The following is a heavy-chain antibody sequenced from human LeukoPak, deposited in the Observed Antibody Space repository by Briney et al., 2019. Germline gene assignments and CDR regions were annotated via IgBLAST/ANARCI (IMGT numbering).Heavy chain of an antibody. Sequence: ASVKVSCKASGGTFSSYTISWVRQAPGQGLEWMGRIIPILGIANYAQKFQGRVTITADKLTSTAYMELSSLRSEDTAVYYCARDLERRRVYCGGDCYLHAFDIWGQGTMVTVSS. CDR2: IIPILGIA. V-gene: IGHV1-69*04. J-gene: IGHJ3*02. CDR1: GGTFSSYT. D-gene: IGHD2-21*01. CDR3: ARDLERRRVYCGGDCYLHAFDI.